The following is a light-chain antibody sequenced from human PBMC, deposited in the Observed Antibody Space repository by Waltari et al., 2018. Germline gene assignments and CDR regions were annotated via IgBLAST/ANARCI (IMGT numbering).Light chain of an antibody. CDR2: DVS. V-gene: IGLV2-14*03. CDR1: SNDVGGYNY. Sequence: QSALTQPASVSGSPGQSITISCTGTSNDVGGYNYVSWYQQHPGKDPKLRIYDVSKRPSGVSNRFSGAKSGNTASLTISGLQAEDEADYYCSSHTSISTWVFGGGTKLTVL. CDR3: SSHTSISTWV. J-gene: IGLJ3*02.